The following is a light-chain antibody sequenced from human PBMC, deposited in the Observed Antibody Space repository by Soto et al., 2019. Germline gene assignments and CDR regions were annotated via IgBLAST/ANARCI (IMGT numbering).Light chain of an antibody. Sequence: IQMTQSPSSLSASVGDRVTITFLASQGISSYLAWYQQKPGKAPKLLIYAASTLQSGVPSRFSGSGSGTDFTLTISCLQSEDFATYYCQQYYSYPWTFGQGTKVDIK. J-gene: IGKJ1*01. CDR1: QGISSY. CDR3: QQYYSYPWT. CDR2: AAS. V-gene: IGKV1-8*01.